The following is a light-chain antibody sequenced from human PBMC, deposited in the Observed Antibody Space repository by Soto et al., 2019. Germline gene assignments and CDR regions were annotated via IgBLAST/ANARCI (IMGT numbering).Light chain of an antibody. Sequence: EIVMTPSPATLSVSPGERATLSCRASQSVSANFAWYQQKPGQAPRLLIYGASSRATGIPDRFSGSGSGTVFTLTINILEPDDFAVYYCHQYGNSPQTFGQGTKV. V-gene: IGKV3D-15*03. J-gene: IGKJ1*01. CDR2: GAS. CDR1: QSVSAN. CDR3: HQYGNSPQT.